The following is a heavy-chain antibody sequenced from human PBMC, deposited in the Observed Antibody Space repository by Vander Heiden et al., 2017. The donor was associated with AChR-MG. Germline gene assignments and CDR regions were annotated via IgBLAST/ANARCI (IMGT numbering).Heavy chain of an antibody. D-gene: IGHD2-15*01. J-gene: IGHJ3*02. CDR1: AFPFRSYA. Sequence: EVQLLESGGGLVQPGASLRLSCAASAFPFRSYALSGVGQGPGRELEWVSAISGRGGRTYYEDYVKGRFTISRDNSKNTLYLQMNSLRAEDTAVYYCAKGIVVVGAANGDAFDIWGQGTMVTVSS. CDR2: ISGRGGRT. V-gene: IGHV3-23*01. CDR3: AKGIVVVGAANGDAFDI.